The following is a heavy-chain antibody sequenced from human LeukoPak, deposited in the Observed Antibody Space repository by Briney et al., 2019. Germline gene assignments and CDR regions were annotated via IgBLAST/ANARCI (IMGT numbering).Heavy chain of an antibody. CDR3: ARVTNYFDSSGYYTTHYFDY. D-gene: IGHD3-22*01. V-gene: IGHV3-20*04. Sequence: GGSLRLSCAASGFTFDDYGMSWVRQAPGKGLEWVFGINWNGGSTGYADSVKGRFTISRDNAKNSLYLQMNSLRAEDTALYYCARVTNYFDSSGYYTTHYFDYWGQGTLVTVSS. CDR2: INWNGGST. J-gene: IGHJ4*02. CDR1: GFTFDDYG.